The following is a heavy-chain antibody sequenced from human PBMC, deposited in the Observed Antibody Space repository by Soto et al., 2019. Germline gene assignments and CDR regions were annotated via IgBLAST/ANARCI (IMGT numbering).Heavy chain of an antibody. D-gene: IGHD3-3*01. J-gene: IGHJ6*02. V-gene: IGHV4-34*01. Sequence: PSETLSLTCAVYGGSFSGYYWSWIRQPPGKGLEWIGEINHSGSTNYNPSLKSRVTISVATSKNQFSLKLSSMTAADTAVYYCARNGSYYEFWVGYYFGGGMDVWGQGTTVTVSS. CDR3: ARNGSYYEFWVGYYFGGGMDV. CDR1: GGSFSGYY. CDR2: INHSGST.